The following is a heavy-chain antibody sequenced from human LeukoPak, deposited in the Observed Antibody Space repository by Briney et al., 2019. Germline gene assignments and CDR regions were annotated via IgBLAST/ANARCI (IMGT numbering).Heavy chain of an antibody. D-gene: IGHD2-2*02. CDR3: ARTDIVVVPAAIEHYYYYMDV. CDR2: INHSGST. Sequence: SETLSLTCAVYGGSFSGYYWSWIRQPPGKGLEWIGEINHSGSTNYNLSLKSRVTISVDTSKNQFSLKLSSVTAADTAVYYCARTDIVVVPAAIEHYYYYMDVWGKGTTVTVSS. J-gene: IGHJ6*03. CDR1: GGSFSGYY. V-gene: IGHV4-34*01.